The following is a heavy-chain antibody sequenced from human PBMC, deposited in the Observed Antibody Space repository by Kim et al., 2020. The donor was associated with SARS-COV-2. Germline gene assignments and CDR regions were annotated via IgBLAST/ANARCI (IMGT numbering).Heavy chain of an antibody. CDR1: GFTFSSYD. CDR3: ARGAAAGLYYYYYGMDV. J-gene: IGHJ6*02. V-gene: IGHV3-13*05. D-gene: IGHD6-13*01. CDR2: IGTAGDP. Sequence: GGSLRLSCAASGFTFSSYDMHWVRQATGKGLEWVSAIGTAGDPYYPGSVKGRFTISRENAKNSLYLQMNSLRAGDTAVYYCARGAAAGLYYYYYGMDVWGQGTTRTVSS.